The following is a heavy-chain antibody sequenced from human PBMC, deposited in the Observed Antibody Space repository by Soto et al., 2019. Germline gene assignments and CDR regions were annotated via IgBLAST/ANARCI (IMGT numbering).Heavy chain of an antibody. D-gene: IGHD6-13*01. CDR1: GGSIRTSDYW. Sequence: QLQLQESGPGLVKPAETLSLTCTVSGGSIRTSDYWWGWIRQPPGKGLEWIGSIYYSGSTYYNPSLKSGGTISVNTSRNQSSLRLSSVTAADTAVYYTARQICRSSWSLDHWSQGTLVTVYS. CDR2: IYYSGST. J-gene: IGHJ4*02. V-gene: IGHV4-39*01. CDR3: ARQICRSSWSLDH.